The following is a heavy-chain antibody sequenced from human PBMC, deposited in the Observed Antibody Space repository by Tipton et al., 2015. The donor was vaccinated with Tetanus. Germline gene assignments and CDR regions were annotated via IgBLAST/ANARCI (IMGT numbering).Heavy chain of an antibody. CDR1: GYIFNNYW. CDR2: IYPGDSDT. CDR3: ARAHCSDGVCNFDF. V-gene: IGHV5-51*01. J-gene: IGHJ4*02. Sequence: QLVQSGGEVKKPGESMKVSCKGSGYIFNNYWIGWVRQKPGKGLEWMGIIYPGDSDTRYSTSFQGQVTISVDKSFNTAYLQWSSLKASDTSMFYCARAHCSDGVCNFDFWGQGALVSVAS. D-gene: IGHD2-8*01.